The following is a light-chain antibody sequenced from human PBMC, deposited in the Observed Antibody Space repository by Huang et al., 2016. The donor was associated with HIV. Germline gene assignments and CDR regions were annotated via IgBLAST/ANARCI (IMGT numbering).Light chain of an antibody. CDR2: KAS. CDR1: HRLSSW. J-gene: IGKJ1*01. CDR3: QQQWT. Sequence: DIQMTQSPSTLSAFVGDRVTITCRTSHRLSSWLAWYQQKPGKAPNLLISKASKLESGVPSRFSGNGSGTEFTLTISGLQPDDLATYYCQQQWTFGQGTKVEI. V-gene: IGKV1-5*03.